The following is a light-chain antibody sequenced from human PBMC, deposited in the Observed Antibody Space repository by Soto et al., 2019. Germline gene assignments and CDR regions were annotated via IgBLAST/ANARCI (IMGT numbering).Light chain of an antibody. CDR2: GAS. CDR3: QQYDNWPPWT. CDR1: QSVSSY. V-gene: IGKV3-15*01. J-gene: IGKJ1*01. Sequence: VLTQSPATLSLSPGERATLSCRASQSVSSYLAWYQQKPGQAPRLLMYGASTRATGIPTRFSGSGSGTEFTLTISSLQSEDFAVYYCQQYDNWPPWTFGPGTKVDIK.